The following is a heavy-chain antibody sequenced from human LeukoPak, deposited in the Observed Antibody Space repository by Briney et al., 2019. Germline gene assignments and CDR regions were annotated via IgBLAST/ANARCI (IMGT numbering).Heavy chain of an antibody. CDR1: GGTFSSYA. Sequence: GASVKVSCKASGGTFSSYAISWVRQAPGQGLEWMGGIIPIFGTANYAQKFQGRVTITADESTSTAYMELRSLRSDDTAVYYCARLTTPDIVVVVARSGYFDYWGQGTLVTVSS. V-gene: IGHV1-69*13. CDR2: IIPIFGTA. D-gene: IGHD2-15*01. J-gene: IGHJ4*02. CDR3: ARLTTPDIVVVVARSGYFDY.